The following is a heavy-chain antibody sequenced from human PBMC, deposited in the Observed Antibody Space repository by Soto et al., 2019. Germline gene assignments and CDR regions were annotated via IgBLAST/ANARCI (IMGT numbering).Heavy chain of an antibody. V-gene: IGHV4-39*01. D-gene: IGHD1-26*01. CDR2: MYYSGTT. CDR1: GGSISSSSYF. J-gene: IGHJ5*02. Sequence: SETLSLTCTVSGGSISSSSYFWGWIRQPPGKGLEWIGSMYYSGTTYYNPSLKSRVTISVDTSKNQFSLKLSSVTAADTAVYYCARHGKRTIRSFSWSAPGGQGTLVPVPS. CDR3: ARHGKRTIRSFSWSAP.